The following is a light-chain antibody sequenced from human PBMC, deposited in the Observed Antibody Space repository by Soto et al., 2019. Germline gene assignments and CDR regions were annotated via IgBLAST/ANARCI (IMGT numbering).Light chain of an antibody. CDR2: GAS. V-gene: IGKV3-20*01. CDR1: QSVSSSY. Sequence: EIVLTQSPGTLSLSPGERATLSCRASQSVSSSYLAWYQQKHGQAPRLLIYGASSRATGIPDRFSGSGSGTDFTLTISRLEPEDFAVYYCQQYGSSEVTFGGGTKVEIK. CDR3: QQYGSSEVT. J-gene: IGKJ4*01.